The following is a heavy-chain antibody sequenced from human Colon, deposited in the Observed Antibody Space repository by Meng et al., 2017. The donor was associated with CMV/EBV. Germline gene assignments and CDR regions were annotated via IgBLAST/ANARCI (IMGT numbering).Heavy chain of an antibody. Sequence: GESLKISCTASKFTFSTYEMHWVRQAPGKGLEWVSYISTSGSAIYYSDSVKGRFTISRDNAKNSLNLQMSSLRAEDTAVYYCARKGWNYREGFDFWGLGTMVTVSS. V-gene: IGHV3-48*03. J-gene: IGHJ3*01. CDR1: KFTFSTYE. CDR2: ISTSGSAI. CDR3: ARKGWNYREGFDF. D-gene: IGHD3-16*02.